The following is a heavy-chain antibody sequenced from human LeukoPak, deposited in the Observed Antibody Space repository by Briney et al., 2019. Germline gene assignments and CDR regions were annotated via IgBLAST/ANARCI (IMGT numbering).Heavy chain of an antibody. CDR2: IYYSGST. V-gene: IGHV4-39*01. CDR3: ARLYYYVSSGYTFDY. D-gene: IGHD3-22*01. CDR1: GGSISSSSYY. J-gene: IGHJ4*02. Sequence: SETLSLTCTVSGGSISSSSYYWGWIRQPPGKGLEWIGSIYYSGSTYYNPSLKSRVTISVDTSKNQFSLKPSSVTAADTAVYYCARLYYYVSSGYTFDYWGQGTLVTVSS.